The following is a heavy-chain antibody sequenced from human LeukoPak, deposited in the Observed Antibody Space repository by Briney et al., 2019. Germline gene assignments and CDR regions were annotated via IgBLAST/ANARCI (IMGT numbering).Heavy chain of an antibody. V-gene: IGHV3-7*01. Sequence: PGGSLRLSCAASGFTSSNYWMSWVRQAPGKGLEWVANIKQDGSEKYYVDSVKGRFTISRDNAKNSLYLQMNSLRAEDTAVYYCAREGGRDIVVVPAAVSSWFDPWGQGTLVTVSS. J-gene: IGHJ5*02. CDR1: GFTSSNYW. CDR3: AREGGRDIVVVPAAVSSWFDP. D-gene: IGHD2-2*01. CDR2: IKQDGSEK.